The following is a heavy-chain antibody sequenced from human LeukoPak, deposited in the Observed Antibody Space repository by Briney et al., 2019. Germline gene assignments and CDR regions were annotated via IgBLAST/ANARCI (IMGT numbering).Heavy chain of an antibody. CDR3: ARSGFGATNIYSYFDY. D-gene: IGHD1-26*01. Sequence: SETLSLTCTVSGGSISSSNYYWGWIRQPPGKGLEWIGTIYYSGNTYYNPSLKSRVTISVDTSKNQFSLKLSSVAAADTAVYYCARSGFGATNIYSYFDYWGQGTLVTVSS. CDR1: GGSISSSNYY. V-gene: IGHV4-39*07. J-gene: IGHJ4*02. CDR2: IYYSGNT.